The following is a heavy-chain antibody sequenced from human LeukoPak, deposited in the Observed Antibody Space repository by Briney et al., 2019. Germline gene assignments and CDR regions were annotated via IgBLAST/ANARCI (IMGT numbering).Heavy chain of an antibody. D-gene: IGHD1-1*01. CDR3: AAFNWNDVALGY. CDR1: GGSISSGSYY. J-gene: IGHJ4*02. Sequence: SETLSLTCTVSGGSISSGSYYWSWIRQPAGKGLEWIGRIYTSGSTNYNPSLKSRVTISVDTSKNQFSLKPSSVTAADTAVYYCAAFNWNDVALGYWGQGTLVTVSS. CDR2: IYTSGST. V-gene: IGHV4-61*02.